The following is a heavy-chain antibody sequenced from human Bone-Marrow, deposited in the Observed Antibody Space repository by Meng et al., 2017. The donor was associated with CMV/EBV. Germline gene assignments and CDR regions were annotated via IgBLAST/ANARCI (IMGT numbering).Heavy chain of an antibody. V-gene: IGHV4-39*06. CDR3: ARFRYSYYYNSGALYHPYIY. D-gene: IGHD3-22*01. CDR1: GDSIAGSNYF. CDR2: IYQSGTT. Sequence: SETLSLTCSVSGDSIAGSNYFWGWIRQPQPPGKGLEWIASIYQSGTTYWNPSFRSRVSMSVDTSMNQFALKLSSLTAADTAVYYCARFRYSYYYNSGALYHPYIYWGLGTLVTVSS. J-gene: IGHJ4*02.